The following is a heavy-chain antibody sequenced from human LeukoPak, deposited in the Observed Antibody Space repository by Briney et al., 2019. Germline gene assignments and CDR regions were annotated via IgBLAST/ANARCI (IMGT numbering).Heavy chain of an antibody. V-gene: IGHV4-4*07. CDR1: GGSISSYY. Sequence: KTSETLSLTCTASGGSISSYYWSWIRQPAGKGLEWIGHIYATGTTNYNPSLNSRVTMSIETSKNQFSLNLRSVTAADTAVYYCAKVAKYYYGPETYFFFEHWGQGTLVTVSS. J-gene: IGHJ4*02. CDR3: AKVAKYYYGPETYFFFEH. CDR2: IYATGTT. D-gene: IGHD3-10*01.